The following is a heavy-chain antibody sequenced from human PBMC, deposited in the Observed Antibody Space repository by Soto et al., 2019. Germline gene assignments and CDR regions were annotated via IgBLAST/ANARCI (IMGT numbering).Heavy chain of an antibody. J-gene: IGHJ6*02. CDR3: ARRPGMDV. Sequence: SESLTITCNVYGRSIISNNFYWGWIRQPPGKGLEWIGHISYSGRTYYNPSLKSRVTISVDASKNQFSLKLSSVTAADTGVYYCARRPGMDVWGQGTTVS. V-gene: IGHV4-39*01. CDR2: ISYSGRT. CDR1: GRSIISNNFY.